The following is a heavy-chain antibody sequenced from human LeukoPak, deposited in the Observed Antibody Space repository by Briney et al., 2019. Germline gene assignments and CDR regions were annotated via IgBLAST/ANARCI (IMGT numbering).Heavy chain of an antibody. Sequence: SETLSLTCTVSGGSTSSGNYYWGWIRQPPGKGLEWIGGISSSGNTYYNPSLKSRITIFIDTSKNHFSLKLSSVSAADTAVYYCARLGAGPTYYDFWSGYSSFYFDYWGQGTLVTVSS. D-gene: IGHD3-3*01. J-gene: IGHJ4*02. CDR2: ISSSGNT. V-gene: IGHV4-39*02. CDR3: ARLGAGPTYYDFWSGYSSFYFDY. CDR1: GGSTSSGNYY.